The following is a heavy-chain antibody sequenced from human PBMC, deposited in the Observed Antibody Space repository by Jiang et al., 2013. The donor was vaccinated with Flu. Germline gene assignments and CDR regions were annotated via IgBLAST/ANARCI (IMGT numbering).Heavy chain of an antibody. Sequence: GSGLVKPSETLSLTCTVSGGSISSSSYYWGWIRQPPGKGLEWIGSIYYSGSTYYNPSLKSRVTISVDTSKNQFSLKLSSVTAADTAVYYCARLAGGYYDSSGYYYFDY. J-gene: IGHJ4*01. CDR2: IYYSGST. V-gene: IGHV4-39*01. CDR1: GGSISSSSYY. CDR3: ARLAGGYYDSSGYYYFDY. D-gene: IGHD3-22*01.